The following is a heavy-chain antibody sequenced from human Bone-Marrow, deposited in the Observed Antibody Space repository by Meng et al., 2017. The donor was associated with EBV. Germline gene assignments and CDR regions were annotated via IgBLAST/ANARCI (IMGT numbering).Heavy chain of an antibody. D-gene: IGHD6-6*01. Sequence: HLRLQQSGPRLGNPPETLALTCPVSGGSISSSSYYWGWIRQPPGQGLEWIASIYYSGSTYYNPSLKSRVTISVDRSKNQFSLKLSSVTAADTAVYYCASGLYRSSSGGLFDYWGQGTLVTVSS. V-gene: IGHV4-39*01. CDR3: ASGLYRSSSGGLFDY. CDR2: IYYSGST. CDR1: GGSISSSSYY. J-gene: IGHJ4*02.